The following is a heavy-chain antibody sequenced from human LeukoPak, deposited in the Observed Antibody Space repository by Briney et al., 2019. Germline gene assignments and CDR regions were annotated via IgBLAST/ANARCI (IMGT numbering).Heavy chain of an antibody. V-gene: IGHV3-48*04. CDR2: ISSSGNTI. J-gene: IGHJ4*02. Sequence: GGSLRLSCAASGFTLSTYSMNWVRQAPGKGLEWVSYISSSGNTIYYADSVKGRFTISRDNAKNSLFLQMNSLRAEDTAVYYCARRRDFDYWGQGALVTVSS. CDR3: ARRRDFDY. D-gene: IGHD6-6*01. CDR1: GFTLSTYS.